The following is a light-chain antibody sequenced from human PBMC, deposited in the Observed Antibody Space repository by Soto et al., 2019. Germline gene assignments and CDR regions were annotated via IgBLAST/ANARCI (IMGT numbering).Light chain of an antibody. CDR2: EVM. CDR1: SNDVGGYNY. V-gene: IGLV2-8*01. J-gene: IGLJ3*02. CDR3: SSYTISSTWV. Sequence: QSALTQPPSASGSPGQSVTISCGGTSNDVGGYNYVSWYQQYPGKAPKVIIYEVMKRPSGVPNRFSGSKSGNTASLTVSGLQAEDEALYYCSSYTISSTWVFGGGTKLTVL.